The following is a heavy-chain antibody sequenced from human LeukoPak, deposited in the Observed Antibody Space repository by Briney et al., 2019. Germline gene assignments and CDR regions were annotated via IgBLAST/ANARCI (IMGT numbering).Heavy chain of an antibody. J-gene: IGHJ4*02. CDR1: GFTFSSYA. Sequence: PGGSLRLSCAASGFTFSSYAMSWVRQAPGKGLEWVSAISGSGGRTYYADSVKGRFTISRDNSKNTLYLKLSRLRAEDTAVYYCAKDALRLGELSLIDYWGQGTLVTVSS. D-gene: IGHD3-16*02. CDR2: ISGSGGRT. CDR3: AKDALRLGELSLIDY. V-gene: IGHV3-23*01.